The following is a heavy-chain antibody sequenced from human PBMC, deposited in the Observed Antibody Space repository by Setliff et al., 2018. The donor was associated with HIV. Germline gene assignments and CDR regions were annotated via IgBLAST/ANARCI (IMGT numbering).Heavy chain of an antibody. J-gene: IGHJ6*03. Sequence: SVKVSCKASGYTFTGYYMHWVRQAPGQGLEWMGGIIPVIPLSKYAQKFQGRLTITTDESTSTAYMELSSLTSEDTAIYYCASLEGLDDSSGYYQRWGYYMDVWGKGTTVTVSS. D-gene: IGHD3-22*01. CDR2: IIPVIPLS. V-gene: IGHV1-69*05. CDR1: GYTFTGYY. CDR3: ASLEGLDDSSGYYQRWGYYMDV.